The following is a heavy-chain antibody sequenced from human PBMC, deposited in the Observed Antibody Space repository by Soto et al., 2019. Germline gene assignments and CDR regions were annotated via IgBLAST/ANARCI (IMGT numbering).Heavy chain of an antibody. CDR1: GFTFSNYW. J-gene: IGHJ4*02. CDR3: ARSSGETGTLYY. Sequence: EVQLVESGGGLVQPGGSLRLSCAASGFTFSNYWMHWVRQAPGKGLVWVSRFDSDGISTSYADSVKGRITTSRDNAKNTLYRQMTGLRADDTAVYYCARSSGETGTLYYWGRGTLFTVSS. CDR2: FDSDGIST. D-gene: IGHD1-1*01. V-gene: IGHV3-74*01.